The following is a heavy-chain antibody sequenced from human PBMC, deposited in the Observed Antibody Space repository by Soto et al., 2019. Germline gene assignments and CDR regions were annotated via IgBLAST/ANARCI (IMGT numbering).Heavy chain of an antibody. V-gene: IGHV1-46*01. CDR3: ARLRASGASRYYYGMDV. CDR2: INPSGGST. Sequence: ASVKVSCKASGYTFTSYYMHWVRQAPGQGLEWMGIINPSGGSTSYAQKFQGRVTMTRDTSTSTVYMELSSLRSEDTAVYYCARLRASGASRYYYGMDVWGQGTTVTVS. D-gene: IGHD3-10*01. CDR1: GYTFTSYY. J-gene: IGHJ6*02.